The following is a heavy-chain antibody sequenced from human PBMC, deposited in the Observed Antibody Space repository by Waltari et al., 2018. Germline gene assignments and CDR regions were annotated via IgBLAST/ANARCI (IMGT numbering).Heavy chain of an antibody. CDR3: ARGVGSPGDY. D-gene: IGHD3-10*01. CDR2: IDTRDSET. J-gene: IGHJ4*02. Sequence: EVQLVQSGAEVKKPGQSLRISCEGSGYTFTSYWINWVRQVPGKGLEWMGRIDTRDSETNYSPSCQGHVSISVDNSITTAYLQWSSLKPSDTATYYCARGVGSPGDYWGQGTPVTVSS. CDR1: GYTFTSYW. V-gene: IGHV5-10-1*03.